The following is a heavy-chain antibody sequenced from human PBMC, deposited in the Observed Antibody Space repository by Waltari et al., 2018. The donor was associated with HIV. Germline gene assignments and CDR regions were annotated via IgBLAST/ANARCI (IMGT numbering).Heavy chain of an antibody. CDR2: LTSAGRIT. D-gene: IGHD4-4*01. V-gene: IGHV3-23*01. J-gene: IGHJ2*01. Sequence: EEQLLESGGGLGQPGGSLRLSCVASGFTFSNYAMTWPRQIPGKGLGWVAGLTSAGRITYHADSVQGRFIISRDNSKHTLFLQMTNLRVEDTAVYYCVKDPTTITRGYFDLWGRGTLVTVSS. CDR1: GFTFSNYA. CDR3: VKDPTTITRGYFDL.